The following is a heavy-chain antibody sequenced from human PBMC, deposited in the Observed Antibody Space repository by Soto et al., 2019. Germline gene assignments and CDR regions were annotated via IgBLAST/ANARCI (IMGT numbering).Heavy chain of an antibody. Sequence: SETLSLTCAVSGGSISCSNWWSWVRQPPGKGLEWIGEIYHSGSTNYNPSLKSRVTISVDKSKNQFSLKLSSVTAADTAVYYCARDVVVVPAARGSWFDPWGQGTLVTVSS. V-gene: IGHV4-4*02. CDR3: ARDVVVVPAARGSWFDP. CDR2: IYHSGST. CDR1: GGSISCSNW. J-gene: IGHJ5*02. D-gene: IGHD2-2*01.